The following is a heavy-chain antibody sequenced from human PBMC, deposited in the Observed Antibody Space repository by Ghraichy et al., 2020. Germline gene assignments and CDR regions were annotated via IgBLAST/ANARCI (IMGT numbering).Heavy chain of an antibody. V-gene: IGHV3-21*01. Sequence: LSLTCAASGFTFSSYNMNWVRQAPGKGLEWVSSISSSSSYIYYADSVKGRFTISRDNAKNSLYLQMNSLRAEDTAVYYCARGRMDTAMVFFDYWGQGTLVTVSS. CDR2: ISSSSSYI. J-gene: IGHJ4*02. CDR1: GFTFSSYN. D-gene: IGHD5-18*01. CDR3: ARGRMDTAMVFFDY.